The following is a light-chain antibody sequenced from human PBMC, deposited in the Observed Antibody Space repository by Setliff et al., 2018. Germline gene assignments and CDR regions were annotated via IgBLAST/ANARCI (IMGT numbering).Light chain of an antibody. CDR3: SSYTGTYV. V-gene: IGLV2-14*02. J-gene: IGLJ1*01. CDR2: EVS. CDR1: SSDIGNYNL. Sequence: QSVLTQPASVSGSPGQSITVSCTGTSSDIGNYNLVSWYQQHPGKAPKLIIYEVSNRPSGVSNRFSGSKSGNTASLTISGLQAEGEADYYCSSYTGTYVFGSGTKVTVL.